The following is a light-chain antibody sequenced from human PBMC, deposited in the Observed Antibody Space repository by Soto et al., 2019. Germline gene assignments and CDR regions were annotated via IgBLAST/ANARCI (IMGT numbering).Light chain of an antibody. CDR2: GSF. Sequence: DIQVTQSPSSLSASVGDRVTITCRTSQSISRYLNWYQHKLGTAAKLLIHGSFKLQSGVPSRFSGSGSGTDFNLTISSLHTEDFATYYCQQSYNTPRTFGLGTKVDIK. CDR3: QQSYNTPRT. CDR1: QSISRY. V-gene: IGKV1-39*01. J-gene: IGKJ1*01.